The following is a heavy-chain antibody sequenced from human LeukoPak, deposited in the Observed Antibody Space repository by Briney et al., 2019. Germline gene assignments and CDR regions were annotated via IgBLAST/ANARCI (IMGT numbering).Heavy chain of an antibody. CDR1: GFTFSSYA. J-gene: IGHJ4*02. D-gene: IGHD2-21*02. CDR2: ISGSGGST. Sequence: GSLRLSCAASGFTFSSYAMSWVRQAPGKGLEWVSAISGSGGSTYYADSVKGRFTISRDNSKNTLYLQMNSLRAEDTAVYYCAKDRPAYCGGDCYSRFDYWGQGTLVTVSP. CDR3: AKDRPAYCGGDCYSRFDY. V-gene: IGHV3-23*01.